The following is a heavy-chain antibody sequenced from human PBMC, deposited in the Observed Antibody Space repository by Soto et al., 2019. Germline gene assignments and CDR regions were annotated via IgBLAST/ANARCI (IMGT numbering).Heavy chain of an antibody. CDR3: AKVDIAAAGLFDY. CDR1: GFTFDDYA. V-gene: IGHV3-9*01. J-gene: IGHJ4*02. CDR2: ISWNSGSI. Sequence: EVQLVESGGGLVQPGRSLRLSCAASGFTFDDYAMHWVRQAPGKGLEWVSGISWNSGSIGYADSVKGRFTISRDNAKNSLYLQMNSLRAEDTALYYWAKVDIAAAGLFDYWGQGTLVTVSS. D-gene: IGHD6-13*01.